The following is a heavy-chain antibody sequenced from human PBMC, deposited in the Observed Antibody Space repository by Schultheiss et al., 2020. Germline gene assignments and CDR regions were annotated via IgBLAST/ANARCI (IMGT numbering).Heavy chain of an antibody. CDR1: GGSVSGGSYY. J-gene: IGHJ4*02. Sequence: SETLSLTCTVSGGSVSGGSYYWTWIRQPPGKGLEWIGYIYYSGGTNYNPSLKSRVTISVDTSKNQFSLKLSSVTAADTAVYYCARRGYSGRAGARIVAPALYYFDYWGQGTLVTVSS. CDR2: IYYSGGT. CDR3: ARRGYSGRAGARIVAPALYYFDY. V-gene: IGHV4-61*01. D-gene: IGHD5-12*01.